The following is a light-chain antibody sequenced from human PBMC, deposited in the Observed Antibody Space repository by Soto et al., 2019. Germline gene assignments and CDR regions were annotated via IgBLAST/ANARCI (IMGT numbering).Light chain of an antibody. CDR1: SSDIGGYNY. J-gene: IGLJ2*01. CDR2: VVS. Sequence: QSVLTQPASVSGSPGQSITISCTGISSDIGGYNYVSWYQQHPGKAPKLMIYVVSNRRSGVSNRFSGSKSGNTASLTISGLQAEDEADYYCYSYTSSSTVLFGGGTKLTVL. V-gene: IGLV2-14*01. CDR3: YSYTSSSTVL.